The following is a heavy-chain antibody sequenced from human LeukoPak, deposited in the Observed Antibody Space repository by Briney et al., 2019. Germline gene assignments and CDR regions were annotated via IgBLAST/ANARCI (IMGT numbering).Heavy chain of an antibody. Sequence: GASVKVSCKASGYTFTGYYMHWVRQAPGQGLEWMGWISPNSGGTNYAQKFQGRVTMTRDTSISTAYMELSRLRSDDTAVYYCATNHYDFWSGYYIMFDIWGQGTMVTVSS. CDR1: GYTFTGYY. CDR3: ATNHYDFWSGYYIMFDI. V-gene: IGHV1-2*02. CDR2: ISPNSGGT. D-gene: IGHD3-3*01. J-gene: IGHJ3*02.